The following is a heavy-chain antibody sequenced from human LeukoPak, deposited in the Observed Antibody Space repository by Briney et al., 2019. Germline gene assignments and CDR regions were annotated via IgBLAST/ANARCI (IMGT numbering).Heavy chain of an antibody. CDR1: GFTFSSYW. CDR2: IKQDGSEK. V-gene: IGHV3-7*04. CDR3: ARGDCSSTSCYESGSFDY. D-gene: IGHD2-2*01. J-gene: IGHJ4*02. Sequence: GGSLRLSCAASGFTFSSYWMSWVRRAPGKGLEWVANIKQDGSEKYYVDSVKGRFTISRDNAKNSLYLQMNSLRAEDTAVYYCARGDCSSTSCYESGSFDYWGQGTLVTVSS.